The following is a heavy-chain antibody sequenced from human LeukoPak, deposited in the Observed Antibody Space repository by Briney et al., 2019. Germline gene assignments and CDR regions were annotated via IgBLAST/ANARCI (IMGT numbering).Heavy chain of an antibody. Sequence: PGGSLRLSCAASGFTFDDYCMSWVRQAPGKGLVWVSRINSDGSSTSYAGSVKGRFTISRDNAKNTLYLQMNSLRAEDTAVYYCARVGAGYYGSGLLYYYYYMDVWGKGTTVTISS. CDR3: ARVGAGYYGSGLLYYYYYMDV. CDR1: GFTFDDYC. CDR2: INSDGSST. D-gene: IGHD3-10*01. V-gene: IGHV3-74*01. J-gene: IGHJ6*03.